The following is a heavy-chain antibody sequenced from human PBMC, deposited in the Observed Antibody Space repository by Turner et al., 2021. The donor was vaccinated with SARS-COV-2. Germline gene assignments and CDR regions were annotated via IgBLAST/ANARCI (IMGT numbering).Heavy chain of an antibody. J-gene: IGHJ6*02. Sequence: QVQLVESGGGVVQPGRSLRLSCAASGFTFSSYGMHWVRQAPGKGLEWVAVISYDGINKYYADSVKGRFTISRDNSKNTLYLQMNSLRAEDTAVYYCARGTGGNYYYGMDVWGQGTTVTVSS. CDR1: GFTFSSYG. CDR3: ARGTGGNYYYGMDV. D-gene: IGHD3-10*01. V-gene: IGHV3-30*19. CDR2: ISYDGINK.